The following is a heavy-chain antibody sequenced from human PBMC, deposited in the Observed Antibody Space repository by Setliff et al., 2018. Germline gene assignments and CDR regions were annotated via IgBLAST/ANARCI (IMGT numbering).Heavy chain of an antibody. D-gene: IGHD3-22*01. Sequence: SETLSLTCAVSGYSISSGYYWGWIRQPPGKGLEWIGSIYPSGSTYYNPSLKSRVTISVDTSKNQFSLKLSSVTAADTAVYYCAEGGYRAVGNAFDIWGQGTMVTVSS. V-gene: IGHV4-38-2*01. CDR3: AEGGYRAVGNAFDI. CDR1: GYSISSGYY. CDR2: IYPSGST. J-gene: IGHJ3*02.